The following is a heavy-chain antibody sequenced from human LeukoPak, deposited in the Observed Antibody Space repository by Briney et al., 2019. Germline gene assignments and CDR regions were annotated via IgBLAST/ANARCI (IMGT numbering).Heavy chain of an antibody. CDR1: GFTFSSYA. CDR2: ISGSGGST. J-gene: IGHJ4*02. D-gene: IGHD6-19*01. V-gene: IGHV3-23*01. CDR3: AKDLSSGWYEFDY. Sequence: PGGSLRLSCAASGFTFSSYAMSGVRQAPGKGLEWVSAISGSGGSTYYADSVKGRFTISRDNSKNTLYLQMNSLRAEDTAVYYCAKDLSSGWYEFDYWGQGTLVTVSS.